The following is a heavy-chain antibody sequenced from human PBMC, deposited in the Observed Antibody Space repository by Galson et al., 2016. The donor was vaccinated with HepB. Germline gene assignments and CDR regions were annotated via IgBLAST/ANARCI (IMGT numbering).Heavy chain of an antibody. CDR1: GGSFNIYA. Sequence: SVKVSCKASGGSFNIYAFSWVRQAPGQGLEWMGRIIPSLDVPNYTQKFLGRVTITADKSTTTTYMELSSLRSEDTAVYYCAREGSSCTGGSCDGYCDYWGQVTLVTVSS. D-gene: IGHD2-15*01. V-gene: IGHV1-69*04. CDR2: IIPSLDVP. J-gene: IGHJ4*02. CDR3: AREGSSCTGGSCDGYCDY.